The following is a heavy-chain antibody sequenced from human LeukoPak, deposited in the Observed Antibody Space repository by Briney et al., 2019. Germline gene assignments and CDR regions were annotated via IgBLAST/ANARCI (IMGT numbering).Heavy chain of an antibody. V-gene: IGHV1-46*01. CDR2: IKPSGGST. Sequence: GASVKVSCKASGYTFTSYYMHWVRQAPGQGLEWMGIIKPSGGSTSYAQKFQGRVTMTRDTSTSTVYMELSSLRSEDTAVYYCAREPARLGESKRKYYFDYWGQGTLVTVSS. D-gene: IGHD3-16*01. CDR1: GYTFTSYY. J-gene: IGHJ4*02. CDR3: AREPARLGESKRKYYFDY.